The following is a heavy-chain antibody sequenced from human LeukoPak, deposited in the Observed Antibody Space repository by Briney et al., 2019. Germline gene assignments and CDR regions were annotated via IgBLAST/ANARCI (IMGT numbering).Heavy chain of an antibody. CDR2: ISSSGNTI. J-gene: IGHJ6*02. V-gene: IGHV3-11*01. CDR3: ARRVATYGMDV. CDR1: GFTFRDYY. Sequence: GGSLRLSCAASGFTFRDYYMSWIRQAPGKGLEWVSYISSSGNTIYYADSAKGRFTISRDNAKNSLYLQMNSLRAEDTAVYYCARRVATYGMDVWGQGTTVTVPS. D-gene: IGHD3-3*01.